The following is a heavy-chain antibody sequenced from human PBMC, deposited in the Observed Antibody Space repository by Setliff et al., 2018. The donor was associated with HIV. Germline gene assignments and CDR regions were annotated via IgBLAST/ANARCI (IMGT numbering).Heavy chain of an antibody. Sequence: ASVKVSCKASGYTFSDYDVAWVRQAPGQGLEWMGWISGYSGHTSYAQKFQGRVTMTTDTSTSTAYMELRNLRSDDTALYFCASPTAIPHWGQGTLVTVSS. CDR3: ASPTAIPH. CDR1: GYTFSDYD. J-gene: IGHJ4*02. CDR2: ISGYSGHT. V-gene: IGHV1-18*01. D-gene: IGHD2-21*02.